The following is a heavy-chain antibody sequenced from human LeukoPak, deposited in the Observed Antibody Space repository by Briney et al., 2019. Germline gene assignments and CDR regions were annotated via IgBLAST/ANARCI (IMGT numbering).Heavy chain of an antibody. V-gene: IGHV4-59*01. D-gene: IGHD3-9*01. Sequence: SETLSLTCTVPGGSISSYYWSWIRQPPGKGLEWIGYIYYSGSTNYNPSLKSRVTISVDTSKNQFSLKLSSVTAADTAVYYCARGLTFLTGQMFDYWGQGTLVTVSS. CDR3: ARGLTFLTGQMFDY. CDR1: GGSISSYY. J-gene: IGHJ4*02. CDR2: IYYSGST.